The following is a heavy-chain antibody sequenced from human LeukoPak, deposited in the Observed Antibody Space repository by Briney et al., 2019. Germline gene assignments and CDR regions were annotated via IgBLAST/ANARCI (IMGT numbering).Heavy chain of an antibody. V-gene: IGHV3-30*18. D-gene: IGHD3-3*01. Sequence: PGGSLRLSRAASGFTFSSYGMHWVRQAPGKGLEWVAVISYDGSNKYYADSVKGRFTISRDNSKNTLYLQMNSLRAEDTAVYYCAKDAQSYDFWSGCSIPYYYYGMDVWGQGTTVTVSS. CDR1: GFTFSSYG. CDR3: AKDAQSYDFWSGCSIPYYYYGMDV. CDR2: ISYDGSNK. J-gene: IGHJ6*02.